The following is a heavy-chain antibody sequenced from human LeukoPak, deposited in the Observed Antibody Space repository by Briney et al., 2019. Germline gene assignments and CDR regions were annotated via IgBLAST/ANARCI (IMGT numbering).Heavy chain of an antibody. CDR2: ISYDGSNK. V-gene: IGHV3-30*18. CDR3: AKDGSGSYYTWLHYYYYYGMDV. CDR1: GFTFSSYG. D-gene: IGHD3-10*01. J-gene: IGHJ6*02. Sequence: GGSLRLSCAASGFTFSSYGMHWVRQAPGKGLEWVAVISYDGSNKYYADSVKGRFTISRDNSKNTLYLQMNSLRAEDTAVYYCAKDGSGSYYTWLHYYYYYGMDVWGQGTTVTVSS.